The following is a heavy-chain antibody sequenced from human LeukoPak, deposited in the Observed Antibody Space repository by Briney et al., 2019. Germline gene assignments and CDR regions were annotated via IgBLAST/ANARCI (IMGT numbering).Heavy chain of an antibody. CDR3: ARDVVAAPGTWDY. J-gene: IGHJ4*02. D-gene: IGHD6-13*01. V-gene: IGHV4-39*07. Sequence: SETLSLTCTVSGGSISSSSYYWGWIRQPPGKGLEWIGTIYYSGSTYYNPSLKSRVTISVDTSKNQFSLKLSSVTAADTAVYYCARDVVAAPGTWDYWGQGTLVTVSS. CDR2: IYYSGST. CDR1: GGSISSSSYY.